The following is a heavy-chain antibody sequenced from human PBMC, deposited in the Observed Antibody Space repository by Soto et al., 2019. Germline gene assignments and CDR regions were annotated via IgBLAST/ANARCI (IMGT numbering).Heavy chain of an antibody. CDR2: ISSSSDYI. Sequence: GGSLRLSCAASRLTFSSYTMNWVRQTPGKGLEWVSSISSSSDYISYADSVKGRFTISRVNAKNSLFLQMSSLRAEDTAVYYCARESEDLTSNFDYWGQGTLVTVSS. CDR1: RLTFSSYT. CDR3: ARESEDLTSNFDY. J-gene: IGHJ4*02. V-gene: IGHV3-21*01.